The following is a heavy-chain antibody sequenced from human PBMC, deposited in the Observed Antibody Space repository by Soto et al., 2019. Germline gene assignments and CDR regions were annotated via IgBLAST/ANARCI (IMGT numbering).Heavy chain of an antibody. CDR3: ARLKIHDYDDYVNWSDP. Sequence: QVQLVQSGPEVRKPGASVKVSCKASGYTFSNYDITWVRQAPGQGLEWMGWISTFNGNTNYAQKLQGRVTMTTDTSTNPAYMELRSLRSDDTAVYYCARLKIHDYDDYVNWSDPWGQGTLVTVSS. D-gene: IGHD4-17*01. V-gene: IGHV1-18*01. J-gene: IGHJ5*02. CDR1: GYTFSNYD. CDR2: ISTFNGNT.